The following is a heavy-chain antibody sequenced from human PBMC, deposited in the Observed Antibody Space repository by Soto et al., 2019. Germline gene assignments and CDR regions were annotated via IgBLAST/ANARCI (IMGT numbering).Heavy chain of an antibody. Sequence: SVKVSCKASGGTFSSYTISWVRQAPGQGLEWMGRIIPILGIANYAQKFQGRVTITADKSTSTAYMELSSLRSEDTAVYYCASGGAYCGGDCYSRFDFAYWGQGTLVTVSS. CDR1: GGTFSSYT. CDR2: IIPILGIA. D-gene: IGHD2-21*02. J-gene: IGHJ4*02. CDR3: ASGGAYCGGDCYSRFDFAY. V-gene: IGHV1-69*02.